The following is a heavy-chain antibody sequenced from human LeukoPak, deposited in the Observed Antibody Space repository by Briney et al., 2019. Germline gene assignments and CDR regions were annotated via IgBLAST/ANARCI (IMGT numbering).Heavy chain of an antibody. Sequence: VASVKVSCKASCDTFTSCGISWWRQAPGQGLEWMGWISSYNGNTNYAQKLQGRVTMTTDTSTSTAYMELRSLRSAATAVYSCARSPGSIAVAGTGDYWGQGTLVTVSS. J-gene: IGHJ4*02. CDR2: ISSYNGNT. V-gene: IGHV1-18*01. CDR1: CDTFTSCG. CDR3: ARSPGSIAVAGTGDY. D-gene: IGHD6-19*01.